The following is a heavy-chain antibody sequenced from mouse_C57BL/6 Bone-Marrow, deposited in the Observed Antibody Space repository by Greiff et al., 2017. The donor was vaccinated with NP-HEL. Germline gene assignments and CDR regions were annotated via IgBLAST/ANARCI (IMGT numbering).Heavy chain of an antibody. Sequence: VQLQQSGPELVKPGASVKISCKASGYAFSSSWMNWVKQRPGKGLEWIGRIYPGDGDTNYNGKFKGKATLTADKSSSTAYMQLSSLTSEDSAVYFCARYDYDPAWFAYWGQGTLVTVSA. V-gene: IGHV1-82*01. CDR2: IYPGDGDT. D-gene: IGHD2-4*01. CDR3: ARYDYDPAWFAY. CDR1: GYAFSSSW. J-gene: IGHJ3*01.